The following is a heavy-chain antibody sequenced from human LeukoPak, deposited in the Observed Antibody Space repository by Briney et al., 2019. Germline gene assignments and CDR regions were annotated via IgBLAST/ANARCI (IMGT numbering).Heavy chain of an antibody. D-gene: IGHD3-3*01. CDR2: IYTSGSP. Sequence: SETLSLTCTVSDGSISSYYWSWIRQPAGKGLEWIGRIYTSGSPNYNPSLKSRVTMSVDTSKNQFSLKLSSVTAADTAVYYCARSFLEWNNWFDPWGRGTLVTVSS. CDR3: ARSFLEWNNWFDP. CDR1: DGSISSYY. J-gene: IGHJ5*02. V-gene: IGHV4-4*07.